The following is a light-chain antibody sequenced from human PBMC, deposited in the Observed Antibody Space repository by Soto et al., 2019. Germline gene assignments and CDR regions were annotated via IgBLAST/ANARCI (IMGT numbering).Light chain of an antibody. CDR3: QQYGSSPPNT. Sequence: EVVLTQSPDILSLSPGERGTLSCRAIQSAISNYLAWYQQKPGQAPRLLISSASDRATGIPDRFSGSGSGTDFTLTISRLEPEDFAVYYCQQYGSSPPNTFGQGTRLEIK. J-gene: IGKJ5*01. V-gene: IGKV3-20*01. CDR2: SAS. CDR1: QSAISNY.